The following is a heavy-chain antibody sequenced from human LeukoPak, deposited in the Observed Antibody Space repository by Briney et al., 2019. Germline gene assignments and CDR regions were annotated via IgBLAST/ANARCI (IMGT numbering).Heavy chain of an antibody. Sequence: SETLSLTCTVSGGSISSYYWSWIRQPPGKGLEWIGYIYYSGSTNYNPSLKSRVTISVDTSKNQFSLKLSSVTAADTAVYYCARVLVLRGSGSYNWFDPWGQGTLVTVSS. CDR1: GGSISSYY. CDR2: IYYSGST. CDR3: ARVLVLRGSGSYNWFDP. D-gene: IGHD3-10*01. J-gene: IGHJ5*02. V-gene: IGHV4-59*12.